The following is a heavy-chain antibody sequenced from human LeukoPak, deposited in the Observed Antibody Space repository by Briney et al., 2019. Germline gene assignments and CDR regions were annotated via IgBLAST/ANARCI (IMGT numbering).Heavy chain of an antibody. CDR2: ISGSGGST. Sequence: GGSLRLSCAASGFTVSNNYMSWVRQAPGKGLEWVSAISGSGGSTYYADSVKGRFTISRDNSKNTLYLQMNSLRAEDTAVYYCAKDLGHSTTFNGMDVWGQGTTVTVSS. V-gene: IGHV3-23*01. CDR3: AKDLGHSTTFNGMDV. J-gene: IGHJ6*02. CDR1: GFTVSNNY. D-gene: IGHD2/OR15-2a*01.